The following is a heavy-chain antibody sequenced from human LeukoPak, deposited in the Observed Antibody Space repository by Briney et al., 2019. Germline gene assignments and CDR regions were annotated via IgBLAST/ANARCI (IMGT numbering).Heavy chain of an antibody. CDR2: IYYSGST. CDR3: ARGPRWLPYFDY. Sequence: SETLSLTCTVSGGSVSTTSYYWSWIRQPPTKGLEWNGYIYYSGSTNYNPSLKSRVTVSVDTSKNQISLKLSSVTAADTAVYYCARGPRWLPYFDYWGQGTLVTVSS. D-gene: IGHD5-24*01. CDR1: GGSVSTTSYY. J-gene: IGHJ4*02. V-gene: IGHV4-61*01.